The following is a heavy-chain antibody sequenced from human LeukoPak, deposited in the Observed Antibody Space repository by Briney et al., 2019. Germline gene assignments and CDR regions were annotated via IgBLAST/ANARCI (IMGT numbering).Heavy chain of an antibody. D-gene: IGHD3-10*01. CDR3: ARGRGHYGLDV. CDR2: SNAGNGNT. Sequence: ASVKVSCKASGYTFSSYAIHWARQATGQRLEWMGWSNAGNGNTKYSQEFEGRVTITRDTSASTAYMELSSLRSDDMAVYYCARGRGHYGLDVWGQGTTVTVSS. CDR1: GYTFSSYA. J-gene: IGHJ6*02. V-gene: IGHV1-3*02.